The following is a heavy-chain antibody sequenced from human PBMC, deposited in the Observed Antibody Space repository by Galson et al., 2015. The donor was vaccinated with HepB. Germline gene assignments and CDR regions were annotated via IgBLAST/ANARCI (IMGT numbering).Heavy chain of an antibody. Sequence: SLRLSCAASGFTFSNAWMSWVRQAPGKGLEWVGRIKSKTDGGTTDYAAPVKGRFTISRDDSKNTLYLQMSSLKTEDTAVYYCTTVSSSWSLDYWGQGTLVTVSS. CDR2: IKSKTDGGTT. CDR1: GFTFSNAW. V-gene: IGHV3-15*01. D-gene: IGHD6-13*01. J-gene: IGHJ4*02. CDR3: TTVSSSWSLDY.